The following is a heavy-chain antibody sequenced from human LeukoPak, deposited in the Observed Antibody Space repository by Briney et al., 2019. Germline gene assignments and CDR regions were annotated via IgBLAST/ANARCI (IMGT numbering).Heavy chain of an antibody. J-gene: IGHJ4*02. CDR1: GYTFTGYY. Sequence: ASVKVSCKASGYTFTGYYMHWVRQAPGQGLEWMGIINPSGGSTSYAQKFQGRVTMTRDTSTSTVYMELSSLRSEDTAVYYCASIMGSTGGDYWGQGTLVTVSS. CDR2: INPSGGST. V-gene: IGHV1-46*01. D-gene: IGHD1-26*01. CDR3: ASIMGSTGGDY.